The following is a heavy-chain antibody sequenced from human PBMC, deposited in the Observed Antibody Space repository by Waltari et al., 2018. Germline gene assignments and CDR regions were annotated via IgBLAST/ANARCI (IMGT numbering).Heavy chain of an antibody. Sequence: QVRLQESGPGLVRPSETLSLSCTVSGSSLNSGYYWGWIRQPPGKGLEWIGSNYPTNIPYYTTSLKSRVTMSIDTSRNQFSPSLNSVTAADTAMYHCARQIATSGEWAFDIWGQGTMVTVAA. CDR1: GSSLNSGYY. CDR2: NYPTNIP. CDR3: ARQIATSGEWAFDI. D-gene: IGHD2-8*01. J-gene: IGHJ3*02. V-gene: IGHV4-38-2*02.